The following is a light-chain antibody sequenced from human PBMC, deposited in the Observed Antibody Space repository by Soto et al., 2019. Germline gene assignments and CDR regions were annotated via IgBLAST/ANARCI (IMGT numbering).Light chain of an antibody. CDR3: SSYTSSSTGV. J-gene: IGLJ2*01. Sequence: QSVLTQPASVSGSPGQSITISCIGTSSDVGGYNYVSWYQQHPGKAPKLMIYDVSNRPSGVSNRFSGSKSGNTASLTISGLQAEDEADYYCSSYTSSSTGVFGGGTKVTVL. CDR2: DVS. V-gene: IGLV2-14*01. CDR1: SSDVGGYNY.